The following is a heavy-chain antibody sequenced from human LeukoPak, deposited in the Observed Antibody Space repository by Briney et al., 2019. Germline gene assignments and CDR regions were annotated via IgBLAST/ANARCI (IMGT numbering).Heavy chain of an antibody. J-gene: IGHJ5*02. CDR1: GASISSYY. Sequence: PSETLSLTCSVSGASISSYYWSWIRQTPGKGLEWIGYIYYSGSTNYKPSLKSRVTISVDTSKNQFSLKLSSVTAADTAVYYCARVHDPPWFDPWGQGTLVTVSS. V-gene: IGHV4-59*01. CDR3: ARVHDPPWFDP. CDR2: IYYSGST.